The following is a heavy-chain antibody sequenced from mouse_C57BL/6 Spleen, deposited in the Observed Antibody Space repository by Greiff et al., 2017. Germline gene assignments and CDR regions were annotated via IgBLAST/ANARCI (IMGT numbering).Heavy chain of an antibody. Sequence: QVQLQQSGPELVKPGASVKISCKASGYAFSSSWMNWVKQRPGKGLEWIGRIYPGDGDTNYNGKLKGKATLTADKSASTAYMQLSSLTSEDSAVYFCARLGYYGSSYYYAMDYWGQGTSVTVSS. CDR1: GYAFSSSW. CDR3: ARLGYYGSSYYYAMDY. CDR2: IYPGDGDT. D-gene: IGHD1-1*01. V-gene: IGHV1-82*01. J-gene: IGHJ4*01.